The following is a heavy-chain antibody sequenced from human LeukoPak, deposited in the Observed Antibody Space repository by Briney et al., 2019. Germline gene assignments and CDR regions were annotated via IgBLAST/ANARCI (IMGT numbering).Heavy chain of an antibody. CDR1: GFTFSTYS. CDR3: ARRAGDSSFQWGFDF. J-gene: IGHJ4*02. CDR2: ISSSSDYI. V-gene: IGHV3-21*01. D-gene: IGHD2-21*02. Sequence: GGSLRLSCAASGFTFSTYSMNWVRQAPGKGLEWLSSISSSSDYIYYADSVKGRFTTSRDNAKNSLYLQMNSLRADDTAVYYCARRAGDSSFQWGFDFWGQGTLVTVSS.